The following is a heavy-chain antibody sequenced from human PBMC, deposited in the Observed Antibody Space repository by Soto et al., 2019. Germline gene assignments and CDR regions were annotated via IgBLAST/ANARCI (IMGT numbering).Heavy chain of an antibody. CDR1: GFDFSYFH. V-gene: IGHV3-11*06. CDR3: AREWYSGSLLDY. D-gene: IGHD1-26*01. J-gene: IGHJ4*02. CDR2: ISISLGHT. Sequence: GGSRRRSWAGSGFDFSYFHISWVRQAPGKGLEWISYISISLGHTDYADSVKGRFTISRDNSKNTLYLQMNSLRAEDTAVYYCAREWYSGSLLDYWGQGTLVTVSS.